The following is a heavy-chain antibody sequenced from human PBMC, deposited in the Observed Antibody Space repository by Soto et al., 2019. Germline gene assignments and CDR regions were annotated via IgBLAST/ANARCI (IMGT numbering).Heavy chain of an antibody. CDR3: ARGGGTYCGGGSCYSSRAFHI. J-gene: IGHJ3*02. Sequence: QVQLQESGPGLVKPSETLSLNCTVSGGSITSDSWTWIRPPPGKGLEWIGHIYYTGSIAYNASLRSRITISLDPSKTHFSLKLSSVTAADSAVYFCARGGGTYCGGGSCYSSRAFHIWGLGTMVTVSS. CDR1: GGSITSDS. CDR2: IYYTGSI. D-gene: IGHD2-15*01. V-gene: IGHV4-59*01.